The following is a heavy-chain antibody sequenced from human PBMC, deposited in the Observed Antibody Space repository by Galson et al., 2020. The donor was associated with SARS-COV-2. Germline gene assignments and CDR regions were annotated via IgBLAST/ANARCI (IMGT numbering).Heavy chain of an antibody. CDR2: INHSGST. J-gene: IGHJ5*02. CDR3: ARGRGWFDP. V-gene: IGHV4-34*01. CDR1: GGSFSGYY. Sequence: SETLSLTCAVYGGSFSGYYWSWIRQRPGKGLEWIGEINHSGSTNYNPSLKSRVTISVDTSKNQYSLKLSSVTAADTAVYYCARGRGWFDPWGQGTLVTVSS.